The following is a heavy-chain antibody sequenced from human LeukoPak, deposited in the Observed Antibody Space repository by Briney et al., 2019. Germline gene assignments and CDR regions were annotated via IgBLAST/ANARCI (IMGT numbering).Heavy chain of an antibody. J-gene: IGHJ4*02. CDR3: ASGYARSARHQSDF. CDR2: INSDGSNT. Sequence: GGSLRLSCAVSGFTFSDYWMHWVRQAPGKGLVWVSRINSDGSNTNYAGSVKGRFTISRDNAKNTLYLQMSSLRVEDSAVYYCASGYARSARHQSDFWGQGTVVTVSS. CDR1: GFTFSDYW. V-gene: IGHV3-74*01. D-gene: IGHD5-12*01.